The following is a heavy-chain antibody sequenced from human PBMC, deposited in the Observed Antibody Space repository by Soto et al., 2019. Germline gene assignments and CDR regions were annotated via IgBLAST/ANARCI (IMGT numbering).Heavy chain of an antibody. J-gene: IGHJ3*02. CDR2: ISISGGTI. V-gene: IGHV3-48*03. CDR1: GFTFSSYE. D-gene: IGHD1-26*01. Sequence: GGSLRLSCAASGFTFSSYELNWVRQAPGKGLEWVSYISISGGTIYYADSVKGRVTISRDNAKKSLYLQMNSLRAEDTAVYYCARGLEYYFKPGVFDIWGQGTMVTVSS. CDR3: ARGLEYYFKPGVFDI.